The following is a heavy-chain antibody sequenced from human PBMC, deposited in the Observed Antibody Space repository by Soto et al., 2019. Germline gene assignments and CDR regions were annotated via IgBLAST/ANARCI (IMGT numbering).Heavy chain of an antibody. Sequence: QVQLVQSGAEVKKPGASVKVSCKASGYTFTTYGVSWVRQAPGQGLEWMGWVSGYNGDTNYAQKLRGRVTMTTDTSTSPAYMELRSLTSDDTAVYYCAGSGRYTNGYDYWGQGTLVTVAS. V-gene: IGHV1-18*01. D-gene: IGHD5-18*01. J-gene: IGHJ4*02. CDR3: AGSGRYTNGYDY. CDR2: VSGYNGDT. CDR1: GYTFTTYG.